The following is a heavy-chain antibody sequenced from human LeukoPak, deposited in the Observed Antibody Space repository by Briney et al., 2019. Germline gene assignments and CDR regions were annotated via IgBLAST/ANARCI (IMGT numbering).Heavy chain of an antibody. Sequence: TGESLKISCKGSGYNFTTYWIGWVRQMPGKGLEWMGIIYPGDSDTRYSPSFQGQVTISADKSISTAYLQWSSLKTSDTAMYFCARQGGSYGDLDYWGQGTLVTVSS. J-gene: IGHJ4*02. V-gene: IGHV5-51*01. CDR2: IYPGDSDT. D-gene: IGHD1-26*01. CDR3: ARQGGSYGDLDY. CDR1: GYNFTTYW.